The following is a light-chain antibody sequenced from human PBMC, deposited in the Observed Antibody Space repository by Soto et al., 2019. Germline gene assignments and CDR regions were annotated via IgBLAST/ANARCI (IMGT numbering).Light chain of an antibody. CDR1: QSGSSN. CDR3: PQYNTSLRT. J-gene: IGKJ1*01. V-gene: IGKV3-15*01. CDR2: GAS. Sequence: EIVMTQSPATLSVSPGERATLSCRASQSGSSNLAWYQQKPGQAPRLLIYGASTRATGIPARFSGSGSGTEFTLTISSLQSEDFAVFCCPQYNTSLRTFGQGTKV.